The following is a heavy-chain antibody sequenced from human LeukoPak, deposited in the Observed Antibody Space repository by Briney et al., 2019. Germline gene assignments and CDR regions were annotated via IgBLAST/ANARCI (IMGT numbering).Heavy chain of an antibody. CDR1: GFTFSSYS. D-gene: IGHD1-26*01. J-gene: IGHJ4*02. CDR3: AKDRSWAATTTRLYSFDY. CDR2: ISGSGGST. V-gene: IGHV3-23*01. Sequence: GGSLRLSCAASGFTFSSYSMNWVRQAPGKGLEWVSGISGSGGSTYYADSVKGRFTISRDNSKNTLYLQMSSLRAEDTAVYYCAKDRSWAATTTRLYSFDYWGQGTLATVSS.